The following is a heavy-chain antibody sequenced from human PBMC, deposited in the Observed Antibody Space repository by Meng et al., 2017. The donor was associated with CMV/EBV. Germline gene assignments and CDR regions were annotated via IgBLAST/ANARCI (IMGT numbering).Heavy chain of an antibody. V-gene: IGHV3-7*01. CDR2: IKQDGSEK. J-gene: IGHJ4*02. Sequence: GESLKISCAASGFTFSSYWMSWVRQAPGKGVEWVANIKQDGSEKYYVDSVKGRFTISRDNAKNSLYLQMNSLRAEDTAVYYCARAEGGDYFDYWGQGTLVTVSS. CDR3: ARAEGGDYFDY. D-gene: IGHD1-14*01. CDR1: GFTFSSYW.